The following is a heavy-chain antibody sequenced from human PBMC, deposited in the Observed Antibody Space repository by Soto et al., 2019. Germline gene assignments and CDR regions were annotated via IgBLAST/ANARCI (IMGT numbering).Heavy chain of an antibody. J-gene: IGHJ3*02. Sequence: QVQLQESGPGLVKPSQTLSLTCTVSGGSISSGDYYWSWIRQPPGKGLEWIGYIYYSGSTYYNPSLKSSVTTSADTSNNQLSLKLSSVTAAATAVFYCARYSFGDAFDIWGQGTMVTVSS. CDR2: IYYSGST. CDR1: GGSISSGDYY. D-gene: IGHD3-10*01. V-gene: IGHV4-30-4*01. CDR3: ARYSFGDAFDI.